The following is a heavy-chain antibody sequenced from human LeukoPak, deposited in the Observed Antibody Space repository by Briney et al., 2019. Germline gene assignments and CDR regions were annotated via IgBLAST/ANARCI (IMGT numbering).Heavy chain of an antibody. CDR3: AREYCSGGSCYYYYFDY. V-gene: IGHV3-30*04. D-gene: IGHD2-15*01. CDR2: ISYDGSNK. CDR1: GFTFSSYA. J-gene: IGHJ4*02. Sequence: GGSLRLSCAASGFTFSSYAMHWVRQAPGKGLKWVAVISYDGSNKYYADSVKGRFTISRDNSKNTLYLQMNSLRAEDTAVYYCAREYCSGGSCYYYYFDYWGQGTLVTVSS.